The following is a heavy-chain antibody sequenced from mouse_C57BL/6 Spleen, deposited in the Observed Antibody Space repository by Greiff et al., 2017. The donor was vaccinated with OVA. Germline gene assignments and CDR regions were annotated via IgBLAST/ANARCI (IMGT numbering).Heavy chain of an antibody. Sequence: EVHLVESGGGLVQPGGSMKLSCAASGFTFSDAWMDWVRQSPEKGLEWVAEIRNKANNHATYYAESVKGRFTISRDDSKSSVYLQMNSLRAEDTGIYYCTRGANWDWYFDVWGTGTTVTVSS. CDR1: GFTFSDAW. CDR3: TRGANWDWYFDV. V-gene: IGHV6-6*01. J-gene: IGHJ1*03. CDR2: IRNKANNHAT. D-gene: IGHD4-1*01.